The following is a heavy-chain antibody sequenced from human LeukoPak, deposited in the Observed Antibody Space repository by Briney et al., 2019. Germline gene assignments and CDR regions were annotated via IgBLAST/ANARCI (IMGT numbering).Heavy chain of an antibody. CDR3: AKDTEGVRGNFLFEY. CDR2: ISADHAT. Sequence: PGGSLRLSCAASGFTFSHYPTSWVRQAPGKGLEWVAAISADHATYDADSMKGRFTISRDNSKNTLYLQMNGLRAEDTAVYYCAKDTEGVRGNFLFEYWGQGTLVTVSS. V-gene: IGHV3-23*01. J-gene: IGHJ4*02. D-gene: IGHD2-8*01. CDR1: GFTFSHYP.